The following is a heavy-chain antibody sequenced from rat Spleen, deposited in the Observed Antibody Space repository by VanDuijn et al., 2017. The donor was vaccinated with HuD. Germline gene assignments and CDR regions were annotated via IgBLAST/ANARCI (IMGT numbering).Heavy chain of an antibody. J-gene: IGHJ1*01. CDR1: GFTFSDYG. V-gene: IGHV5-29*01. CDR2: ISYGDSSGHSGT. Sequence: EVQLVESGGGLVQPGRSLKLSCAASGFTFSDYGMAWVRQAPTTGLEWVATISYGDSSGHSGTYYRDSVKGRFTISRDNVKNTLYVQMDSLRSEDTATYYCARAGYLRDWYFDFWGPGTMVTVSS. CDR3: ARAGYLRDWYFDF. D-gene: IGHD2-2*01.